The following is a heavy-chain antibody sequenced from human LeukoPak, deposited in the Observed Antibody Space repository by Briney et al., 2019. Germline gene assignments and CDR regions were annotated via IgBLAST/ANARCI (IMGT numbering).Heavy chain of an antibody. CDR1: GFTFSSYW. V-gene: IGHV3-7*01. Sequence: GGSLRLSCAASGFTFSSYWMSWVRQAPGKGLEWVANIKQDGSEKYYVDSVKGRFTISRDNAKNSLYLQMNSLRAEDTAVYYCARVDAGYCTNGVCYSLLGGYYYYGRDVWGQGTTVTVSS. J-gene: IGHJ6*02. CDR3: ARVDAGYCTNGVCYSLLGGYYYYGRDV. CDR2: IKQDGSEK. D-gene: IGHD2-8*01.